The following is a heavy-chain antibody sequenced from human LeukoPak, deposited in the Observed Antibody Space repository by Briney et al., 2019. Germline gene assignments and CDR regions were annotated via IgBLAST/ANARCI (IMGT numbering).Heavy chain of an antibody. CDR1: GYTFTSYA. V-gene: IGHV1-3*01. CDR3: ARDRGSRWFDP. D-gene: IGHD6-6*01. Sequence: GASVKVSCKASGYTFTSYAMHWVRQAPGQGLEWMGRIIPILGIANYAQKFQGRVTITRDTSASTAYMELSSLRSEDTAVYYCARDRGSRWFDPWGQGTLVTVSS. J-gene: IGHJ5*02. CDR2: IIPILGIA.